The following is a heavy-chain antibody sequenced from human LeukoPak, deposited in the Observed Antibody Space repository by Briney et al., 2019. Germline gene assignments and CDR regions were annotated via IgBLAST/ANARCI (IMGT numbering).Heavy chain of an antibody. CDR1: GGSISGYY. CDR2: IYYAGTT. D-gene: IGHD2-2*01. Sequence: PSETLSLTCTVSGGSISGYYWSWIRQPPGKGLEWIGYIYYAGTTNYNPSLKSRLTISVDTSKNQFSLKLTSVTAADTAVYFCARHPPVPVFQNGMDVWAKGPRSPSP. CDR3: ARHPPVPVFQNGMDV. J-gene: IGHJ6*02. V-gene: IGHV4-59*08.